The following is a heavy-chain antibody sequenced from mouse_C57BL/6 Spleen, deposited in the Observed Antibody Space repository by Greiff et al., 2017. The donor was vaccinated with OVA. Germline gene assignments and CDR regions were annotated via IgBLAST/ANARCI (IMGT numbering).Heavy chain of an antibody. V-gene: IGHV1-42*01. CDR2: INPSTGGT. D-gene: IGHD1-1*01. Sequence: VQLQQSGPELVKPGASVKISCKASGYSFTGYYMNWVKQSPEKSLEWIGEINPSTGGTTYNQKFKAKATLTVDKSSSTAYMQLKSLTSEDSAVYYCARGANYYGSREGFAYWGQGTLVTVSA. CDR1: GYSFTGYY. J-gene: IGHJ3*01. CDR3: ARGANYYGSREGFAY.